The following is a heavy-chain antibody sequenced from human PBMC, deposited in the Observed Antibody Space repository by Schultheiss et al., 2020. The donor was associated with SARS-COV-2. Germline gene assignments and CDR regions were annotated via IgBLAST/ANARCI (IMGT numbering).Heavy chain of an antibody. Sequence: SQTLSLTCTVSGGSISSYYWSWIRQPPGKGLEWIGYIYYSGSTNYNPSLKSRVTISVDTSKNQFSLKLSSVTAADTAVYFCARRMFYYYGMDVWGQGTTVTVSS. CDR3: ARRMFYYYGMDV. J-gene: IGHJ6*02. CDR2: IYYSGST. D-gene: IGHD3-10*02. V-gene: IGHV4-59*12. CDR1: GGSISSYY.